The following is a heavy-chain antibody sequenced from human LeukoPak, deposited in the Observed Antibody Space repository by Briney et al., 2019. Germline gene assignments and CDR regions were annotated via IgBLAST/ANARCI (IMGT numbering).Heavy chain of an antibody. CDR3: TTTTVTTWLNAFDI. CDR2: IESETDGGTT. CDR1: GFTFSNAW. J-gene: IGHJ3*02. Sequence: GGSVRLSCAASGFTFSNAWMSWVRQAPGKGLEWVGRIESETDGGTTHYAAPVKGRFIISRDDSKNTLYLQMNSLKTEDTAVYYCTTTTVTTWLNAFDIWGQGTMVTVSS. D-gene: IGHD4-17*01. V-gene: IGHV3-15*04.